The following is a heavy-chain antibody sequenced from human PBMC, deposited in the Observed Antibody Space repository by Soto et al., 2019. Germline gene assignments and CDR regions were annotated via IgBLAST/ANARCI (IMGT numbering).Heavy chain of an antibody. CDR1: GGCVSGYY. CDR3: AAGRRSRSLEWSAVDF. J-gene: IGHJ4*02. CDR2: INHSGST. D-gene: IGHD3-3*01. Sequence: PSETLSLTCAVYGGCVSGYYWNWIRQPPGKGLEWIGEINHSGSTNYNPSLKSRVTISVDTSKNQFSLKLTSVTAADTAVYYCAAGRRSRSLEWSAVDFWGQGTLLTVSS. V-gene: IGHV4-34*01.